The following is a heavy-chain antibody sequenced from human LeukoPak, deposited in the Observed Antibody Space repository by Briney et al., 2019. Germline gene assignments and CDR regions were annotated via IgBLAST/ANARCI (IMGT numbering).Heavy chain of an antibody. D-gene: IGHD2-2*01. J-gene: IGHJ3*02. CDR3: TTVYCSRTSCYWAFDI. CDR1: GFTFNNAW. V-gene: IGHV3-15*01. Sequence: GGSLRLSCAASGFTFNNAWMSWVRQAPGKGLEWVGRIKSKTDGGTTDYAAPVKGRFTISRDDSKNTLYLQMNSLKTEDSAVHYCTTVYCSRTSCYWAFDIWGQGTMVTVSS. CDR2: IKSKTDGGTT.